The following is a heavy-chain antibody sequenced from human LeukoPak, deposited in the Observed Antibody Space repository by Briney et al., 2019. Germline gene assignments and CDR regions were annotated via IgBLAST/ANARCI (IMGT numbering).Heavy chain of an antibody. CDR1: GFTFSNAW. Sequence: GGSLRLSCAVSGFTFSNAWTSWLRQALGRGLEWVGRIKSKSDGDTTHYAAPVKGRFTISRDDSKNTLYLQMNSLKTEDTAVYYCATGGGWTYWGQGTLVTVSS. D-gene: IGHD6-19*01. J-gene: IGHJ4*02. CDR2: IKSKSDGDTT. V-gene: IGHV3-15*01. CDR3: ATGGGWTY.